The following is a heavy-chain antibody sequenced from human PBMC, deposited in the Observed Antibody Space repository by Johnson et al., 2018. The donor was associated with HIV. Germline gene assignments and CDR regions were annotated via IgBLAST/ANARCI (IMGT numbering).Heavy chain of an antibody. Sequence: EVQLVESGGGLVQPGRSLRLSCAASGFSFDAYGMHWVRQPPGKGLEWVAGISFHSGTIGYADSVKGRFTISRVNSKNMLYLQMNSLRVEDTAVYYCAKEGSRGTVTQAPDAFDIWGQGTVVTVSS. CDR2: ISFHSGTI. J-gene: IGHJ3*02. D-gene: IGHD4-17*01. CDR1: GFSFDAYG. CDR3: AKEGSRGTVTQAPDAFDI. V-gene: IGHV3-9*01.